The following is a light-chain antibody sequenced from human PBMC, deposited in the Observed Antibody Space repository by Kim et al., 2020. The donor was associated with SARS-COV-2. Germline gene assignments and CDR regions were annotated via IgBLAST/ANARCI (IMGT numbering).Light chain of an antibody. CDR1: QSVRSY. CDR3: QQRSNWPG. V-gene: IGKV3-11*01. Sequence: SLSPGERATLSCRASQSVRSYLACYQQKPGQAPRLLIYDASNRATCIPARFSGSGSGTDFTLTISSLEPEDFAVYYCQQRSNWPGFGQGTKVDIK. CDR2: DAS. J-gene: IGKJ1*01.